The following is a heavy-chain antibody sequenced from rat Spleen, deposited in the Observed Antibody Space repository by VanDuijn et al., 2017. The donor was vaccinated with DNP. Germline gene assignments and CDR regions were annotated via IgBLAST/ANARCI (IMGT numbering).Heavy chain of an antibody. CDR1: GLSLTSYG. CDR3: ARSGGYDPFAY. Sequence: QVQLKESGPGLVQPSQTLSLTCTVSGLSLTSYGVTGIGKPPGKGLEWIAEIWSGGNTFYNSALKSRLSISRDTSKSQVLLKMNSLQSEDTAMYFCARSGGYDPFAYWGQGTLVTVSS. V-gene: IGHV2S8*01. J-gene: IGHJ3*01. D-gene: IGHD1-7*01. CDR2: IWSGGNT.